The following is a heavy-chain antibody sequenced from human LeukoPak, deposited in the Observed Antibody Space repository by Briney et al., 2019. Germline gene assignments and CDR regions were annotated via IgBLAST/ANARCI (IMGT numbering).Heavy chain of an antibody. D-gene: IGHD3-22*01. CDR2: ISSGSSYT. CDR3: ARTRSGYYYFDY. Sequence: GGSLRLSCAASGLTFSDYYMSWIRQAPGKGLEWVSYISSGSSYTNYADSVKGRFTISRDDAKKSLYLRMNSLRAEDTAVYYCARTRSGYYYFDYWGQGTLVTVSS. J-gene: IGHJ4*02. CDR1: GLTFSDYY. V-gene: IGHV3-11*06.